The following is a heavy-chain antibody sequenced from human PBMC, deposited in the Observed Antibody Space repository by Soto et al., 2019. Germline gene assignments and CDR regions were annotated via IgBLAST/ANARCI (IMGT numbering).Heavy chain of an antibody. J-gene: IGHJ4*02. CDR2: MSGSGGTA. V-gene: IGHV3-23*01. CDR3: AKGTIFGVENIYDY. CDR1: GFTFSSYA. D-gene: IGHD3-3*01. Sequence: EVQLLESGGGLVQPGGSLRLSCAASGFTFSSYAMSLVRQAPGKGLEWVSGMSGSGGTAYYRDSGKGRFTIYRDNSKQTLYLKMNSLIAEETALYYFAKGTIFGVENIYDYWGQGTLGTVSS.